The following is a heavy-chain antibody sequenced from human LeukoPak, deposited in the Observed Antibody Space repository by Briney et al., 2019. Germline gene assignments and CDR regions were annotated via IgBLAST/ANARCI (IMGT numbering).Heavy chain of an antibody. CDR3: ARGEYNYGGHNWFDP. J-gene: IGHJ5*02. D-gene: IGHD5-18*01. CDR2: LSYSGST. V-gene: IGHV4-61*01. Sequence: PSETLSLTCAVSGGSLSTTSWWVWLRQPPGKGLEWIGYLSYSGSTNYNPSLKSRVTISVDTSKNQFSLKLSSVTAADTAVYYCARGEYNYGGHNWFDPWGQGILVTVSS. CDR1: GGSLSTTSW.